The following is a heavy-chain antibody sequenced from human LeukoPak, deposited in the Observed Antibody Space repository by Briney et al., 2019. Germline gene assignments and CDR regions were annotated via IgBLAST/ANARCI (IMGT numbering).Heavy chain of an antibody. CDR1: GYTFTSYG. J-gene: IGHJ3*02. Sequence: ASVKVSCKASGYTFTSYGISWVPQAPGQGLGWMGWIRDYNGNTNNAKKLQGRVTMTTDTSTSTAYMELRSLRSDDTAVYYCAREQDDPPLGAFDIWGQGKMVTVSS. V-gene: IGHV1-18*01. CDR2: IRDYNGNT. D-gene: IGHD3-3*01. CDR3: AREQDDPPLGAFDI.